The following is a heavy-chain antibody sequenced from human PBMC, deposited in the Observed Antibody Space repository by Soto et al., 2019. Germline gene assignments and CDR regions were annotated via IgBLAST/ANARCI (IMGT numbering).Heavy chain of an antibody. V-gene: IGHV3-33*01. D-gene: IGHD6-25*01. CDR1: GFTFRSCG. Sequence: QVQLVESGGGVVQPGRSLRLSCAASGFTFRSCGMHWVRQAPGKGLEWVAVIWYDGTTKYYADSVKGRFTISRDNSKNTMYLKMTSLRGEATAVYYCARDLGRPAGAIMNDAFNIWGQGTMVAVSS. CDR3: ARDLGRPAGAIMNDAFNI. J-gene: IGHJ3*02. CDR2: IWYDGTTK.